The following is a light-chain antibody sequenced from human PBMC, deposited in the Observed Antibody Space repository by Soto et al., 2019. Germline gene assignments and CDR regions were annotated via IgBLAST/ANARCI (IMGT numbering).Light chain of an antibody. V-gene: IGKV3-20*01. J-gene: IGKJ4*01. CDR1: QSVSSSY. Sequence: EIVLTQSPGTLSLSPGERATLSCRASQSVSSSYLAGYQQKPGQAPRLLIYGASGRVTGIPDRFSGSGSGTDFTLTISILEPEESAVYYCEQYDSSPLTFGGGTKVEIK. CDR2: GAS. CDR3: EQYDSSPLT.